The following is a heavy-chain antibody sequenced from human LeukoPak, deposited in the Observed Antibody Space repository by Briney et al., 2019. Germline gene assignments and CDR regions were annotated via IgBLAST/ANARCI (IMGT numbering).Heavy chain of an antibody. Sequence: ASVKVSCKASGYTFTSYAMNWVRQAPGQGLEWMGWINTNTGNPTYAQGFTGRFVFSLDTSVSTAYLQISSLKAEDTAVYYCARDRHSSGRGAPTLFDPGGQGTLVTVSS. D-gene: IGHD6-19*01. V-gene: IGHV7-4-1*02. J-gene: IGHJ5*02. CDR1: GYTFTSYA. CDR3: ARDRHSSGRGAPTLFDP. CDR2: INTNTGNP.